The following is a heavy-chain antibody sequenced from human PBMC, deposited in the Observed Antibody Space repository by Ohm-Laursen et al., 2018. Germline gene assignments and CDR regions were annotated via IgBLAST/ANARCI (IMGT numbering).Heavy chain of an antibody. D-gene: IGHD1-7*01. J-gene: IGHJ6*02. CDR2: ISAYNGNT. V-gene: IGHV1-18*01. Sequence: GASVKVSCKTSGYTFNHYGISWVRQAPGQGLEWMGWISAYNGNTNYAQKLQGRVTMTTDTSTSTAYMELRSLRSDDTAVYYCARVAGTRGYGMDVWGQGTTVTVSS. CDR1: GYTFNHYG. CDR3: ARVAGTRGYGMDV.